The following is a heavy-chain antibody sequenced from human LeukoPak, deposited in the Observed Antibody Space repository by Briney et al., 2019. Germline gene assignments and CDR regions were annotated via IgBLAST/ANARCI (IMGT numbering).Heavy chain of an antibody. Sequence: PSETLPLTCAVSGVSFDDYYWSWVRQTPGKGLEWLGEINHSGYTNDSPSLKSRVTLSIDTSNKQFSLNLRSVTVADAGIYYCTRMTTGHDYWGQGTLVTVPS. D-gene: IGHD4-17*01. CDR3: TRMTTGHDY. CDR2: INHSGYT. V-gene: IGHV4-34*01. J-gene: IGHJ4*02. CDR1: GVSFDDYY.